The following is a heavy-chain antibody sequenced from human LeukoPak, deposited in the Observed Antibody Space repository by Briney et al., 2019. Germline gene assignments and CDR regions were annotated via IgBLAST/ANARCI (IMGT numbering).Heavy chain of an antibody. CDR3: ARERPGSASAFDY. J-gene: IGHJ4*02. Sequence: GGSLRLSCAAAGFTFSDFWMSWVRQAPGKGLEWVAIIKQDGSEKNYVDSVKGRFTISKDNAKNSLSLQMSSLRVEDAAIYYCARERPGSASAFDYWGQGTLVTVSS. V-gene: IGHV3-7*01. D-gene: IGHD6-25*01. CDR2: IKQDGSEK. CDR1: GFTFSDFW.